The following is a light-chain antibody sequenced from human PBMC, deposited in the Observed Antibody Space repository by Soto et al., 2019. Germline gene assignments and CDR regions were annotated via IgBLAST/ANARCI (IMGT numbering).Light chain of an antibody. V-gene: IGKV1-5*03. J-gene: IGKJ1*01. CDR1: QSISSW. CDR2: KAS. Sequence: DIQMTQYPSTMSASVGDRVTITSRASQSISSWLDWYQQKHGKAPKLLIYKASSLESGVPSRFSGSVAGTEFTPTIISMHPDDFATYYCQQYDSYPWTFCQGTKVEIK. CDR3: QQYDSYPWT.